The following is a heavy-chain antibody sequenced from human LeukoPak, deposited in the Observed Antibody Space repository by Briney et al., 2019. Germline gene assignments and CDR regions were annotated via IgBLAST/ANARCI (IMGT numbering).Heavy chain of an antibody. J-gene: IGHJ3*02. CDR2: IIPIFGTA. CDR1: VGTFSSYA. CDR3: ARRYYYDSSGRNDAFDI. D-gene: IGHD3-22*01. Sequence: GSSVKVSCKASVGTFSSYAISWGRQAPGQGLEWMGRIIPIFGTANYAQKFQGRVTITTDESTSTACMELSSLRSEDTAVYYCARRYYYDSSGRNDAFDIWGQGTMVTVSS. V-gene: IGHV1-69*05.